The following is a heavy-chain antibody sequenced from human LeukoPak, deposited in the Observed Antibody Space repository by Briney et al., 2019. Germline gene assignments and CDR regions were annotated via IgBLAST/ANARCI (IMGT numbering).Heavy chain of an antibody. J-gene: IGHJ3*02. CDR2: ISGSGGST. CDR1: GFTFSSYA. CDR3: AKALKWGYDRDAFDI. Sequence: AGGSLRLSCAASGFTFSSYAMSWVRQAPGKGLEWVSAISGSGGSTYYADSVKGRFTISRDNSKNTPYLQMNSLRAEDTAVYYCAKALKWGYDRDAFDIWGQGTMVTVSS. D-gene: IGHD5-12*01. V-gene: IGHV3-23*01.